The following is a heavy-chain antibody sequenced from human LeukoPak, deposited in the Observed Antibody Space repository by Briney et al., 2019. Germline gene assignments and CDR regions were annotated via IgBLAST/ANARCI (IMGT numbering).Heavy chain of an antibody. CDR3: PRDGSGRSVS. J-gene: IGHJ5*02. V-gene: IGHV3-7*01. D-gene: IGHD6-19*01. Sequence: QPGGSLRLFCVVSGFSLDSYWMSWVSQAPGKGPEWVANINQDGSEKYYVDSAKGRFSISRDNAKNSLYLQMNNLRAEDTAVYFCPRDGSGRSVSWGQGTLVTVSS. CDR1: GFSLDSYW. CDR2: INQDGSEK.